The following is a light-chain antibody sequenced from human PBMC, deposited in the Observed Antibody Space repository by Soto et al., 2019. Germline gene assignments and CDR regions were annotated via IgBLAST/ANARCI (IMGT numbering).Light chain of an antibody. CDR3: MQALQTPPWT. Sequence: DIVMTQSPLSLPVTPGEPASISCRSSQSLLHSNGYNYWDWYLQKPGQSPQLLIYLGSNRASGVPDRFSGSGSGTDFTLKISRVEAEDVGVYYCMQALQTPPWTFGQGTKLEIK. J-gene: IGKJ2*01. CDR1: QSLLHSNGYNY. V-gene: IGKV2-28*01. CDR2: LGS.